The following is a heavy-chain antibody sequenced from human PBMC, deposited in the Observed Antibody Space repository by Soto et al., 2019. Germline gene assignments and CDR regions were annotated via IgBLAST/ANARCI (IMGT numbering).Heavy chain of an antibody. V-gene: IGHV1-2*02. J-gene: IGHJ3*02. D-gene: IGHD3-9*01. Sequence: ASVKVSCKASGYTFTGYYMHWVRQAPGQGLEWMGWINPNSGGTNYAQKFQGRVTMTRDTSISTAYMELSRLRSDDTAVYYCARDCFRLYFGWLLEMAFDIWGQGTMVTVSS. CDR2: INPNSGGT. CDR3: ARDCFRLYFGWLLEMAFDI. CDR1: GYTFTGYY.